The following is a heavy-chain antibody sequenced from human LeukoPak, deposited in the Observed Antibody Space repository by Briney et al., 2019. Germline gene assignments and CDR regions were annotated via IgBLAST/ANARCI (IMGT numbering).Heavy chain of an antibody. V-gene: IGHV3-30-3*01. Sequence: GGSLRLSCAASGFTFRNYVIHWVRLAPGKGLEWVAVTSSDLNVKLYADSVKGRFTISRDNSRSTLYLQMNSLRPEDTAIYYCAREGYYGSGSPPSLYFDYWGQGTLVTVSS. CDR1: GFTFRNYV. CDR3: AREGYYGSGSPPSLYFDY. J-gene: IGHJ4*02. CDR2: TSSDLNVK. D-gene: IGHD3-10*01.